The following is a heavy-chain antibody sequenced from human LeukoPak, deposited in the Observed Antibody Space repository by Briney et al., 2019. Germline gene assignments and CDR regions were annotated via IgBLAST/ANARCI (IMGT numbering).Heavy chain of an antibody. J-gene: IGHJ4*02. CDR2: IYYSGST. CDR3: ASYGFDYFDY. CDR1: GGPISSYY. D-gene: IGHD3-10*01. V-gene: IGHV4-59*08. Sequence: PSETLSLTCTVSGGPISSYYWSWIRQPPGKGLEWIGYIYYSGSTNYNPSLKSRVTISVDTSKNQFSLKLSSVTAADTAVYYCASYGFDYFDYWGQGTLVTVSS.